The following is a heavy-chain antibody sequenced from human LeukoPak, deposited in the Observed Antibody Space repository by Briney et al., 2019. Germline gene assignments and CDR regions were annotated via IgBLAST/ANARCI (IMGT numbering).Heavy chain of an antibody. CDR1: GFTFSSYA. CDR2: ISYDGSNK. D-gene: IGHD3-16*01. J-gene: IGHJ4*02. V-gene: IGHV3-30*04. CDR3: ASELIRGPRGGYFDY. Sequence: GGSLRLSCAASGFTFSSYAMHWVRQAPGKGLEWVAVISYDGSNKYYADSVKGRFTISRDNSKNTLYLQMNSLGAEDTAVYYCASELIRGPRGGYFDYWGQGTLVTVSS.